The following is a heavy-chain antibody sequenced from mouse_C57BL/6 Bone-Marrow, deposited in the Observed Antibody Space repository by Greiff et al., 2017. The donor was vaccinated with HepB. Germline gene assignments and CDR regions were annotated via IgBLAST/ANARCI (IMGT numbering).Heavy chain of an antibody. CDR1: EYEFPSHD. V-gene: IGHV5-2*01. CDR3: ARHGYDGGVWWYFDV. J-gene: IGHJ1*03. D-gene: IGHD2-2*01. CDR2: INSDGGST. Sequence: EVKLVESGGGLVQPGESLKLSCESNEYEFPSHDMSWVRKTPEKRLELVAAINSDGGSTYYPDTMERRFIISRDNTKKTLYLQMSSLRSEDTALYYCARHGYDGGVWWYFDVWGTGTTVTVSS.